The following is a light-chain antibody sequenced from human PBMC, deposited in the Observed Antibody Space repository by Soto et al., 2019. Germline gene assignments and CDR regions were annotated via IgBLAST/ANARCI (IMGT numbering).Light chain of an antibody. CDR2: KAS. V-gene: IGKV1-5*03. J-gene: IGKJ4*01. CDR1: QTISSW. CDR3: QPYNNWPLT. Sequence: DIQMTQSPSTLSGSVGDRVTITCRASQTISSWLAWYQQKPGKAPKLLIYKASTLESGVPARFSGSRSGPEFTLTINSLQSEDFAIYYCQPYNNWPLTFGGGTKVDIK.